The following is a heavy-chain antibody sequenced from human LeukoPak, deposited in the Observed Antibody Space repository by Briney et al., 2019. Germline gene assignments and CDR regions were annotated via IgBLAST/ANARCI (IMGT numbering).Heavy chain of an antibody. D-gene: IGHD3-3*01. J-gene: IGHJ4*02. Sequence: GGSLRLSCAASGFTFSSYSMMWVRQAPGKGLEWVSYISSSSTTIHYPDSVKGRFTISRDNSKNTLYLQMNSLRAEDTAVYYCAKGSSPLRFLEWLSDVKVKYYFDYWGQGTLVTVSS. V-gene: IGHV3-48*01. CDR2: ISSSSTTI. CDR1: GFTFSSYS. CDR3: AKGSSPLRFLEWLSDVKVKYYFDY.